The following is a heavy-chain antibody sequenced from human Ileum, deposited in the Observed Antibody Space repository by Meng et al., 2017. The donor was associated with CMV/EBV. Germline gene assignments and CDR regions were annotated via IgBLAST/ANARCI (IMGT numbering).Heavy chain of an antibody. CDR3: ARDTPHNAFEP. V-gene: IGHV3-74*01. D-gene: IGHD2-15*01. CDR1: GFTFNKYW. CDR2: IDNEGSGA. Sequence: GESLMISCVASGFTFNKYWMHWVRQPPGGGLVWLSRIDNEGSGAIYADPVRGRFTVSRDNARDTVYLQMNNLRDEDTAVYYCARDTPHNAFEPWGHGTLVTVSS. J-gene: IGHJ5*02.